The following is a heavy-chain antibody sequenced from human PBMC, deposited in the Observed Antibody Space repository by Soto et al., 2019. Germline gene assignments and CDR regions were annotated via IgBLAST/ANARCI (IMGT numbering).Heavy chain of an antibody. CDR3: ARGTYYGGSSGVSYFDY. CDR2: IIPIFGTA. J-gene: IGHJ4*02. CDR1: GGTFSSYA. D-gene: IGHD2-15*01. Sequence: QVQLVQSGAKVKKPGSSVKVYCKASGGTFSSYAISWVRQAPGQGPEWMGGIIPIFGTANYAQKFQRRVTITADESTSTAYVELSSLRSEDTAVYYCARGTYYGGSSGVSYFDYWGQGTLVTGSS. V-gene: IGHV1-69*12.